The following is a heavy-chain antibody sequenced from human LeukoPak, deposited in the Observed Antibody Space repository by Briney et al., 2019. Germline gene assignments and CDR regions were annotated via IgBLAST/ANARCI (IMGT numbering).Heavy chain of an antibody. CDR2: IWYDGSNK. J-gene: IGHJ6*03. D-gene: IGHD2-2*02. CDR3: ARGRYCSSTSSYIGYYYYMHV. V-gene: IGHV3-33*01. Sequence: GRSLRLSCAASGVTFSSYGMHWVCQAPGKGLEWGAVIWYDGSNKYYADSVKGRFTISRENSKNTLYLQINSLRAKDTAVYCCARGRYCSSTSSYIGYYYYMHVWGKGTTVTVSS. CDR1: GVTFSSYG.